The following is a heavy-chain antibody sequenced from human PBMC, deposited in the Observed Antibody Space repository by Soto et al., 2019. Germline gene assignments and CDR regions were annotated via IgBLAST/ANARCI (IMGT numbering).Heavy chain of an antibody. CDR1: GFTFSSYG. D-gene: IGHD2-21*02. Sequence: GGSLRLSCAASGFTFSSYGMHWVRQAPGKGLEWVAVISYDGSNKYYADSVKGRFTISRDNSKNTLYLQMNSLRAEDTAVYYYAKGLYGLRGKVDYYGMDVWGQGTTVTVSS. V-gene: IGHV3-30*18. CDR2: ISYDGSNK. CDR3: AKGLYGLRGKVDYYGMDV. J-gene: IGHJ6*02.